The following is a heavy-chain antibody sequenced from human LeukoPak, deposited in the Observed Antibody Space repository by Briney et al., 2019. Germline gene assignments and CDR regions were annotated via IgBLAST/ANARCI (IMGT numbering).Heavy chain of an antibody. CDR3: ARDAPRYCSGGSCYWSSLSYYYYGMDV. D-gene: IGHD2-15*01. V-gene: IGHV1-46*01. J-gene: IGHJ6*02. Sequence: ASVQVSCKASGYTFISYYRHWVRQPPAQGLEWMGIINHSGGSTNYAQKFQGRVTTISDTSTSTVYMELSSLRSEDTAVYYCARDAPRYCSGGSCYWSSLSYYYYGMDVWGQGTTVTVSS. CDR2: INHSGGST. CDR1: GYTFISYY.